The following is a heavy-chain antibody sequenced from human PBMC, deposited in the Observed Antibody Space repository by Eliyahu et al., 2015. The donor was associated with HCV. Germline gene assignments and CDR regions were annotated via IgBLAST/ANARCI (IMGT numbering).Heavy chain of an antibody. CDR1: GGSMSSNYYY. CDR3: ASGDPFDN. V-gene: IGHV4-39*01. D-gene: IGHD4-17*01. J-gene: IGHJ4*02. CDR2: MHYSGIA. Sequence: QLQLQESGPGLVKPSETLSLICTVSGGSMSSNYYYWGWVRQPPGKGLEWIGNMHYSGIAYYKSSLKSRVTISVDTSKQQFSLKVTSVTAADTAVYYCASGDPFDNWGQGTLVTVSS.